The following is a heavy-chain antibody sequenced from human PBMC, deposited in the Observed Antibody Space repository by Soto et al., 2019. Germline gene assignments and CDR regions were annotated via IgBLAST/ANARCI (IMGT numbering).Heavy chain of an antibody. V-gene: IGHV3-23*01. CDR3: VKGTDV. CDR1: GFIFSTYS. CDR2: ISPSGDST. Sequence: EVQLLESGGGLVQPGGSLRVSCAASGFIFSTYSMTWVRQAPGKGLEWVAAISPSGDSTYYADSVKGRLTISRDNSKNTPFLQRSSLNAADTTLYYCVKGTDVWGQGISVSVPS. J-gene: IGHJ6*02.